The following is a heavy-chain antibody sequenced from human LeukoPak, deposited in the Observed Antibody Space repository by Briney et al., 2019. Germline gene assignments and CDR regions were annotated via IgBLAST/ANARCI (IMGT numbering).Heavy chain of an antibody. CDR1: GGSVSSGSYY. CDR2: IYYSGST. CDR3: ARAPGIAVAATWTDY. Sequence: SETLSLTCTVSGGSVSSGSYYWSWIRQPPGKGLEWIRCIYYSGSTNYNPSLKSRVTISVDTSKNQFSLKLSSVTAADTAVYYCARAPGIAVAATWTDYWGQGTLVTVSS. D-gene: IGHD6-19*01. V-gene: IGHV4-61*01. J-gene: IGHJ4*02.